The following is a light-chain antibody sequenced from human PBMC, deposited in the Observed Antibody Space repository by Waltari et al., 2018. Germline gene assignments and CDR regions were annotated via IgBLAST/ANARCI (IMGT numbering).Light chain of an antibody. J-gene: IGKJ2*01. CDR1: QSISTN. CDR3: QQYNNWPPLYT. CDR2: DTS. Sequence: EIVMTQSPATLSMSPGDRATLSCRASQSISTNLAWYQQRPGQAPRLLIYDTSTRATGIPVKFSGSRSGTEFTLTISDLQPEDFAVYYCQQYNNWPPLYTFGQGTKLDIK. V-gene: IGKV3-15*01.